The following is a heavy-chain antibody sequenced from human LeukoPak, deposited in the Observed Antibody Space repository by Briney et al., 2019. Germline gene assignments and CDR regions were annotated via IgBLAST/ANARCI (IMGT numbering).Heavy chain of an antibody. Sequence: SETLSLTCTVSGGSISSSYWSWIRQPAGKGLEWSGRIYSGGSTNYNPSLKSRVTMSVDTSKNQFSLKLSSVTAADTAVYYCARSPGYCSSTSCLYSYGMDVWGQGTTVTVSS. CDR2: IYSGGST. D-gene: IGHD2-2*01. J-gene: IGHJ6*02. CDR3: ARSPGYCSSTSCLYSYGMDV. V-gene: IGHV4-4*07. CDR1: GGSISSSY.